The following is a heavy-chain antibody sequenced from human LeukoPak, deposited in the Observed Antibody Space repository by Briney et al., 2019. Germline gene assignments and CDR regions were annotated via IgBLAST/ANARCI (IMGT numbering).Heavy chain of an antibody. D-gene: IGHD1-1*01. CDR2: LFSRGSP. Sequence: PSETLSLTCTVSGASISTYYWSWIRQSPGKGLEWIGYLFSRGSPNYNPSLKRRVTISVDTSKNHFSLTLSSVTAADTAVYYCARLQPNSGEWAFDIWGQGTMVTVFS. V-gene: IGHV4-59*01. CDR1: GASISTYY. J-gene: IGHJ3*02. CDR3: ARLQPNSGEWAFDI.